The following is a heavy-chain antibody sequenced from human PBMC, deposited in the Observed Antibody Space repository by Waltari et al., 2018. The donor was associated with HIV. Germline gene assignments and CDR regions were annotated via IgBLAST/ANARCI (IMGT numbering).Heavy chain of an antibody. J-gene: IGHJ6*02. Sequence: QVQLVQSGAEWKKSGASVKVSCKPPGYTFTDYYIPWLRQAPGQGREWMGWININSGGTNVSQKFRGRVTLTRDTSISTAYRQLSSLGSDDTAIYYCTRAQSHVHGLDVWGQGTTVTVSS. CDR2: ININSGGT. CDR3: TRAQSHVHGLDV. CDR1: GYTFTDYY. V-gene: IGHV1-2*02.